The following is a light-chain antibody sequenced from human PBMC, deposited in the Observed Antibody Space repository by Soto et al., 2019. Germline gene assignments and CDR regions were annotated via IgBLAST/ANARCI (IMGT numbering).Light chain of an antibody. CDR2: DVS. V-gene: IGLV2-14*01. CDR1: SSDVGGYNY. J-gene: IGLJ1*01. CDR3: SSYTSSSTLEGV. Sequence: QSALTQPASVSGSPGRSITISCTGTSSDVGGYNYVSWYQQHPGKAPKLMIYDVSNRPSGVSNRFSGSKSGNTASLTISGLQAEDEADYYCSSYTSSSTLEGVFGTGTKVTVL.